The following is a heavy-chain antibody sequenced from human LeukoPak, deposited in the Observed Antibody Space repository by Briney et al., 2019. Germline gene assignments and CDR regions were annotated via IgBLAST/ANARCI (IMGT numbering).Heavy chain of an antibody. CDR3: ARDMLGYYYGSGNYGSFDT. V-gene: IGHV4-59*11. D-gene: IGHD3-10*01. J-gene: IGHJ5*02. CDR2: IYYSGIT. Sequence: SETLSLTCTVSGDSISNHYWTWIRQPPGKGLEWIGYIYYSGITDYNPSLRGRVTMSLDTSRNQFSLKLNSLTAADTAVYYCARDMLGYYYGSGNYGSFDTWGQGTLVTVSS. CDR1: GDSISNHY.